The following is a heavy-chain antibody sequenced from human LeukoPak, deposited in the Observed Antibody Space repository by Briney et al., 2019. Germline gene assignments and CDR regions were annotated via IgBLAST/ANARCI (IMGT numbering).Heavy chain of an antibody. V-gene: IGHV3-13*03. CDR2: IGTAGDT. Sequence: PGGSLRLSCAACGFTFSSYDMHWVRQATGKGLEWVSAIGTAGDTYYPGSVKGQFTISRENAKNSLYLQMNSLRAGDTAVYYCARERLLWFGELLSDYYYYYMDVWGKGTTVTVSS. CDR1: GFTFSSYD. J-gene: IGHJ6*03. D-gene: IGHD3-10*01. CDR3: ARERLLWFGELLSDYYYYYMDV.